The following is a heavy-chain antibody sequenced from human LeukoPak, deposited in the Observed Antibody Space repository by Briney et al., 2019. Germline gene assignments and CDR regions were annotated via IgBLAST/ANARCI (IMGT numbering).Heavy chain of an antibody. CDR1: GFTFSNYV. CDR3: AKTTPGIAAAGTRGEYFRH. J-gene: IGHJ1*01. CDR2: SSGSSGST. D-gene: IGHD6-13*01. V-gene: IGHV3-23*01. Sequence: GGSLRLSCAASGFTFSNYVVSWVRQAPGKGLEWVSSSSGSSGSTYYADSVKGRFTISRDNSKNTLYLQMNSLRAEDTAIYYCAKTTPGIAAAGTRGEYFRHWGQGTLVTVSS.